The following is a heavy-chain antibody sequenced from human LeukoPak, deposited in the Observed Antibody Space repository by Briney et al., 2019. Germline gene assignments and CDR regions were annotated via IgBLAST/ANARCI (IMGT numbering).Heavy chain of an antibody. V-gene: IGHV3-66*02. CDR3: ARGKFNVPGAFDI. CDR1: GFIVSSNS. CDR2: IYSGGST. D-gene: IGHD6-6*01. J-gene: IGHJ3*02. Sequence: GGSLRLSCAASGFIVSSNSMSWVRQAPEKGLEWVSVIYSGGSTYYADSVKGRFTISRDNSKNTVDLQMNSLRPDDTAVYYCARGKFNVPGAFDIWGQGTMVTVSS.